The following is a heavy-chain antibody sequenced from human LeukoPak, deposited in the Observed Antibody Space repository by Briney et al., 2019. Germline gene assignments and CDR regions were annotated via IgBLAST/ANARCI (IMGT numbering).Heavy chain of an antibody. CDR1: GFTFSSYA. J-gene: IGHJ3*02. CDR2: ISYDGSNK. Sequence: GGSLRLSCAASGFTFSSYAMHWVRQAPGKGLEWVAVISYDGSNKYYADSVKGRFTISRDNSKNTLYLQMNSLRAEDTAVYYCARDPSHYYDSSGQDAFDIWGQGTMVTVPS. D-gene: IGHD3-22*01. V-gene: IGHV3-30-3*01. CDR3: ARDPSHYYDSSGQDAFDI.